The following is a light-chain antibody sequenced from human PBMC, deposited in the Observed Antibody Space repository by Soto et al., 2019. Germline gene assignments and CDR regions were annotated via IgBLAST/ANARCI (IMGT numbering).Light chain of an antibody. CDR2: TND. J-gene: IGLJ1*01. CDR3: LAWDDSLNGNL. Sequence: QLVLTQPPSASGTPGQRVTISCSGSSSNIESNTVYWYQQLPGMAPRLLIHTNDRRPSGVPDRFSGSKSGTSASLAISGLQSEDEADYYCLAWDDSLNGNLFGTGTKVTVL. V-gene: IGLV1-44*01. CDR1: SSNIESNT.